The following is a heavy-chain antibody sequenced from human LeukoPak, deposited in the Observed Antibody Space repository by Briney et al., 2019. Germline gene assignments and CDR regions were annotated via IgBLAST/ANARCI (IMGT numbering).Heavy chain of an antibody. CDR2: MNPNSGNT. J-gene: IGHJ6*02. CDR3: ARGSEGYYYYYGMDV. CDR1: GYTFTSYD. V-gene: IGHV1-8*01. Sequence: GASVKVSCQASGYTFTSYDINWVRQATGQGLEWMGWMNPNSGNTGYAQKFQGRVTMTRNTSISTAYMEPSSLRSEDTAVYYCARGSEGYYYYYGMDVWGQGTTVTVSS.